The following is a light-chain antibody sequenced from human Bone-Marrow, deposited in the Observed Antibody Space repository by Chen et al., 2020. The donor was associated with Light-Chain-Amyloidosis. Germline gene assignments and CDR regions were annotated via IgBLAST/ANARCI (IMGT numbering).Light chain of an antibody. CDR2: DDS. CDR1: NIGSTS. CDR3: QVWDRSSDRPV. J-gene: IGLJ3*02. Sequence: SYVLTQPSSVSVAPGQTATIACGGNNIGSTSVHWYQQTPGQAPLLVVYDDSDRPSGIPDRWSGSNAGNTATLTISGVEAGDEADYYCQVWDRSSDRPVFGGGTKLTVL. V-gene: IGLV3-21*02.